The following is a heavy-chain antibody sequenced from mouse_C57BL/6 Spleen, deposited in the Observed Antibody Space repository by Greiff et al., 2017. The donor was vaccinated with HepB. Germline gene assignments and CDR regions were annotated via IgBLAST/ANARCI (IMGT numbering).Heavy chain of an antibody. D-gene: IGHD1-1*01. Sequence: VQLQQSGAELVRPGASVKLSCTASGFNIKDYYMHWVKQRPEQGLEWIGRIDPEDGDTEYDPKFQGKATMTADTSSNTAYLQLSSLTSEDTAVYYCTTTTVVGRYFDVWGTGTTVTVSS. CDR2: IDPEDGDT. CDR1: GFNIKDYY. CDR3: TTTTVVGRYFDV. V-gene: IGHV14-1*01. J-gene: IGHJ1*03.